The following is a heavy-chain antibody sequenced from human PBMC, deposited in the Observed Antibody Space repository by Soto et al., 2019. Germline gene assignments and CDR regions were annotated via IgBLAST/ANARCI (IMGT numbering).Heavy chain of an antibody. CDR3: ASASLRYFDWSPAPFDP. D-gene: IGHD3-9*01. V-gene: IGHV4-59*01. CDR2: IYYSGST. CDR1: GGSISSYY. J-gene: IGHJ5*02. Sequence: SETLSLTCTVSGGSISSYYWSWIRQPPGKGLEWIGYIYYSGSTNYNPSLKSRVTISVDTSKNQFSLKLSSVTAADTAVYYCASASLRYFDWSPAPFDPWGQGTLVTVS.